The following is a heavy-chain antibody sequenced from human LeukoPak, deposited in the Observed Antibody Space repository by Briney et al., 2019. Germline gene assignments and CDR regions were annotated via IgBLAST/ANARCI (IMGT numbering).Heavy chain of an antibody. CDR3: ARGPEFTVTTEDYFDY. CDR1: GYTFTSYD. V-gene: IGHV1-8*01. J-gene: IGHJ4*02. D-gene: IGHD4-17*01. CDR2: MNPNSGNT. Sequence: ASVKVSCKASGYTFTSYDINWVRQATGQGLEWMGWMNPNSGNTGYAQKLQGRVTMTRNTSISTAYMELSSLRSEDTAVYYCARGPEFTVTTEDYFDYWGQGTLVTVSS.